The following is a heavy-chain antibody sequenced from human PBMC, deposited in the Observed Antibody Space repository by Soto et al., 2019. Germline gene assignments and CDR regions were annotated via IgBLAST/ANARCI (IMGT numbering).Heavy chain of an antibody. V-gene: IGHV2-5*01. CDR3: AHSCPLGVPTATYYSYYYYGIDV. D-gene: IGHD2-2*01. J-gene: IGHJ6*02. CDR2: IYWNDDK. CDR1: WSSLSTSREG. Sequence: LKCRFRWSSLSTSREGVGWIRQPPGKALEWLALIYWNDDKRYSPSLKSSLTITQDTSKTQAVLTTTNMDPVDTATYYCAHSCPLGVPTATYYSYYYYGIDVWGQGTTVTVSS.